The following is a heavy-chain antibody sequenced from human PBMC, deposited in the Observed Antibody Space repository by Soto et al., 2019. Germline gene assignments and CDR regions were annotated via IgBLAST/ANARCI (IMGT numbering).Heavy chain of an antibody. CDR2: ISYDGSNK. Sequence: QVQLVESGGDVVQPGRSLRLSCAASGFIFSSYAMHWVRQAPGRGLEWVAVISYDGSNKYYADSVKGRFAISRDNSKNSLSLQMNNLRPEDTAVYYSTKAGPRTPGYYYFGMDVWGQGTTVTVS. J-gene: IGHJ6*02. CDR1: GFIFSSYA. V-gene: IGHV3-30*09. CDR3: TKAGPRTPGYYYFGMDV.